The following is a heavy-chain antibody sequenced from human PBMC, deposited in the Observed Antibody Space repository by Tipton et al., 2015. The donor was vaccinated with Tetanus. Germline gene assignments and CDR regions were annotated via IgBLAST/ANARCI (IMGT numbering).Heavy chain of an antibody. CDR2: IDYSGST. CDR1: GGSISGSSFY. Sequence: TLSLTCTVSGGSISGSSFYWSWIRQPPGKELEWIGYIDYSGSTNYNPSLKSRLIISADTSKNQFSLRLSSVTAADTATYYCARANNDYPKKGPFDYWGQGILVTVSS. D-gene: IGHD5-12*01. J-gene: IGHJ4*02. V-gene: IGHV4-61*01. CDR3: ARANNDYPKKGPFDY.